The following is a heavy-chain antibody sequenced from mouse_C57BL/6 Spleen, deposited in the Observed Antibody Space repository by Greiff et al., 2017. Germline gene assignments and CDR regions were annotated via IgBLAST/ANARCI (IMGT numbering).Heavy chain of an antibody. Sequence: VQLQQSGAELVRPGTSVKVSCKASGYAFTNYLIEWVKQRPGQGLEWIGVINPGSGGTNYNEKFKGKATLTADKSSSTAYMQLRSLTTGESAVYACARFYGNPCYAMADWGQGTLVTVS. V-gene: IGHV1-54*01. J-gene: IGHJ4*01. CDR2: INPGSGGT. CDR1: GYAFTNYL. CDR3: ARFYGNPCYAMAD. D-gene: IGHD2-1*01.